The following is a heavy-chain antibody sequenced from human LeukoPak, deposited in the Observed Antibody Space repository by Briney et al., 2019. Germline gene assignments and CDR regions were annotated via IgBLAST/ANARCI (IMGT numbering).Heavy chain of an antibody. D-gene: IGHD2-2*01. CDR2: IYYSGST. CDR1: GGSISSYY. Sequence: SETLSLTCTVSGGSISSYYWSWIRQPPGRGLEWIGYIYYSGSTNYNPSLKSRVTISVDTSKNQFSLKLSSVTAADTAVYFCARVAVVVPAATGDYYYYMDVWGKGTTVTVSS. CDR3: ARVAVVVPAATGDYYYYMDV. V-gene: IGHV4-59*01. J-gene: IGHJ6*03.